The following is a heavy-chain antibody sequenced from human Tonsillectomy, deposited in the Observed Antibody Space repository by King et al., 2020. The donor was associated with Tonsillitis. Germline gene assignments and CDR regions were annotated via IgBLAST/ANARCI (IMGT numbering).Heavy chain of an antibody. D-gene: IGHD6-6*01. J-gene: IGHJ3*02. CDR3: ARVLSIAARLSAFDI. CDR1: GGSISSYY. V-gene: IGHV4-59*01. Sequence: VQLQESGPGLVKPSETLSLTCTVSGGSISSYYWSWIRQPPGKGLEWIGYIYYSGSTNYNPSLKSRVTISVDTSKNQFSLKLSSVTAADTAVYYCARVLSIAARLSAFDIWGHGTMVTVSS. CDR2: IYYSGST.